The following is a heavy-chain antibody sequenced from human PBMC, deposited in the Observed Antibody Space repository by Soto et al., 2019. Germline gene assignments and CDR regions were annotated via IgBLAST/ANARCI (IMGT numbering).Heavy chain of an antibody. V-gene: IGHV1-18*01. CDR2: ISAYNGNT. CDR3: AREGKVLRFMLSFDY. Sequence: ASVKVSFKASGYTFTSYGISWVRQAPGQGLEKMGWISAYNGNTNYAQKIQGRVTMTTDTSTSTAYMELRSLRSDDTAVYYFAREGKVLRFMLSFDYWGQGTLVTVSS. J-gene: IGHJ4*02. D-gene: IGHD3-3*01. CDR1: GYTFTSYG.